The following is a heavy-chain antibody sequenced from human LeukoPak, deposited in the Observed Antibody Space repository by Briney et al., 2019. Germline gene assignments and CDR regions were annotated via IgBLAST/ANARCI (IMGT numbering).Heavy chain of an antibody. V-gene: IGHV7-4-1*02. D-gene: IGHD2-15*01. CDR2: INTNTGNL. CDR1: GYTFTGYY. J-gene: IGHJ5*02. CDR3: ARDRRGGVVVVAAINWFDP. Sequence: ASVKVSCKASGYTFTGYYMHWVRQAPGQGLEWMGWINTNTGNLTYAQGFTGRFVFSLDTSVSTAYLQISSLKAEDTAVYYCARDRRGGVVVVAAINWFDPWGQGTLVTVSS.